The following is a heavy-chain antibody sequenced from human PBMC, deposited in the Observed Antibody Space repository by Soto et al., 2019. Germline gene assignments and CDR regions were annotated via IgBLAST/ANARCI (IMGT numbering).Heavy chain of an antibody. CDR3: AKGFGSGWYGNIFDY. CDR1: GFTFSSYA. V-gene: IGHV3-23*01. CDR2: ISGSGGST. Sequence: GGSLRLSCAASGFTFSSYAMSWVRQAPGKGLEWVSAISGSGGSTYYADSVKGRFTISRDNSKNTLYLQMNSLRAEDTAVYYCAKGFGSGWYGNIFDYWGQGTLVTVSS. D-gene: IGHD6-19*01. J-gene: IGHJ4*02.